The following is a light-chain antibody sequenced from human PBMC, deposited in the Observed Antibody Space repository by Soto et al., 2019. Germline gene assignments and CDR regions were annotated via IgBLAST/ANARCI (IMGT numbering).Light chain of an antibody. J-gene: IGKJ2*01. V-gene: IGKV3-20*01. CDR1: PSVSSSY. Sequence: EIGLTQSPGTLSLSPGERATLSCRASPSVSSSYLAWYQQTPGQAPRLLIYGASSRATGIPDRFSGSVSGTDFTLTISRLDPVDCAVDYWQQYPGYTCGQGPKLEIK. CDR3: QQYPGYT. CDR2: GAS.